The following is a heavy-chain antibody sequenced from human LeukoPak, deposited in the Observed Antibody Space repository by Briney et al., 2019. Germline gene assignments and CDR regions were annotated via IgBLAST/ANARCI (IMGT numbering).Heavy chain of an antibody. CDR1: GFIFTNSA. Sequence: SVKVSCKASGFIFTNSAMQCLRQARGQRLEWIGWIVVGSGNTNYAQKFQERVTITRDMSTSTAYMELSSLRSEYTAVYYFAAERRGYLISHHGAQGTLVTVSS. J-gene: IGHJ4*02. D-gene: IGHD3-22*01. CDR2: IVVGSGNT. CDR3: AAERRGYLISHH. V-gene: IGHV1-58*02.